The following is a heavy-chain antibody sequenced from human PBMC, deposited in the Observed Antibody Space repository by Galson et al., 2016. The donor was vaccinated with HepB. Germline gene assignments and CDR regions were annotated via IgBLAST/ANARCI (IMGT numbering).Heavy chain of an antibody. D-gene: IGHD7-27*01. Sequence: SLRLSCAASGFTFNDYVMHWVRQLPGKGLEWASGVNWNSATLAYADSVRGRFTISRDNAENSLYLQMNSLRAEDTALYYCAKGQTNWATFDSWGQGTLVTVSS. CDR3: AKGQTNWATFDS. J-gene: IGHJ4*02. CDR2: VNWNSATL. CDR1: GFTFNDYV. V-gene: IGHV3-9*01.